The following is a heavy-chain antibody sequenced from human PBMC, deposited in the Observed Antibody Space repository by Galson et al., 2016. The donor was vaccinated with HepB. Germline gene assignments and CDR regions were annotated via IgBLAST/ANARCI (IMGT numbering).Heavy chain of an antibody. CDR2: FDPDNGET. D-gene: IGHD6-13*01. CDR3: ATARYRITWNFSYYDGLDV. CDR1: GYTFTELC. Sequence: SVKVSCKVSGYTFTELCIHWVRQAPGKGLGWMGGFDPDNGETIYAQKFQGRVTVTEDTSTDTAYMELSSLRSEDTAVYYCATARYRITWNFSYYDGLDVCGHGTTVTVSS. V-gene: IGHV1-24*01. J-gene: IGHJ6*02.